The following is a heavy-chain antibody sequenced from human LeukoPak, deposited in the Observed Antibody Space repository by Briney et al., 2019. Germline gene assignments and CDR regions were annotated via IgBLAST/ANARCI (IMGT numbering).Heavy chain of an antibody. D-gene: IGHD3-10*01. V-gene: IGHV3-7*03. J-gene: IGHJ3*01. CDR1: GFIFKTFW. Sequence: GGSLRLSCAAYGFIFKTFWMNWVRLTPGKGLEWVAKINQDGSDMYYVDSVKGRFFVSRDNARNLVYLQMNSLRVDDTAVYYCARDFPGIDRGTFDFWGQGTIIIVSS. CDR3: ARDFPGIDRGTFDF. CDR2: INQDGSDM.